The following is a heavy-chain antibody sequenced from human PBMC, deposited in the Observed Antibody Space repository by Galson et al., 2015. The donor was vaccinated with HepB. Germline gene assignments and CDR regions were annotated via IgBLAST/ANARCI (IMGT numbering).Heavy chain of an antibody. V-gene: IGHV2-26*01. Sequence: PALVKPTQPLTLTCTVSVFSLSNARMGVSWIRQPPGKALEWLAHIFSNDEKSYSTSLKSRLTISKDTSKSQVVLTMTNMDPVDTATYYCARIPHSPAAAGKRSKVLYFDYWGQGTLVTVSS. J-gene: IGHJ4*02. CDR3: ARIPHSPAAAGKRSKVLYFDY. CDR1: VFSLSNARMG. CDR2: IFSNDEK. D-gene: IGHD6-13*01.